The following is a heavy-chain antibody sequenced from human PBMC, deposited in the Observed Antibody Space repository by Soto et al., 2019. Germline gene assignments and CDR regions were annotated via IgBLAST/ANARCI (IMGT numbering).Heavy chain of an antibody. Sequence: ASVKVSCKASCYTFTSYGISWVRQAPGQGLEWMGWISAYNGNTNYAQKLQGRVTMTTDTSTSTAYMELRSLRFDDTAVYYCAVAAAGPKPIYYYGMDVWGQGTTVTVSS. CDR2: ISAYNGNT. J-gene: IGHJ6*02. V-gene: IGHV1-18*01. CDR1: CYTFTSYG. CDR3: AVAAAGPKPIYYYGMDV. D-gene: IGHD6-13*01.